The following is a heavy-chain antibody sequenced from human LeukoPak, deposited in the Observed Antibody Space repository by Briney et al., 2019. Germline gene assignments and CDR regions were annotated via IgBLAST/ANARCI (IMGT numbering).Heavy chain of an antibody. J-gene: IGHJ4*02. V-gene: IGHV3-21*01. CDR1: GFTFSSYS. D-gene: IGHD6-13*01. CDR3: ARDAAAGKFDY. Sequence: GGSLRLSCAASGFTFSSYSMNWVRQAPGKGLEWVSSISSSSSYIYYADSVKGRLTISRDNAKNSLYLQMNSLRAEDTAVYYCARDAAAGKFDYWGQGTLVTVSS. CDR2: ISSSSSYI.